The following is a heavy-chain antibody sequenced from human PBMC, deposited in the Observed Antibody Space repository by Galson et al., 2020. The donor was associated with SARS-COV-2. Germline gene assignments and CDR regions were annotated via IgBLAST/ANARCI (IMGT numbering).Heavy chain of an antibody. V-gene: IGHV3-7*01. D-gene: IGHD3-22*01. J-gene: IGHJ4*02. CDR1: GFPFSSYW. Sequence: GESLKISCAASGFPFSSYWMSWVRQAPGKGLEWVANIKQDGSENYYVDSVKGRFTISRDNAKNSLYLQMNSLRAEDTAVYYCARNTYYYDSSGYYEGSWALFYWGQGTLVTVSS. CDR2: IKQDGSEN. CDR3: ARNTYYYDSSGYYEGSWALFY.